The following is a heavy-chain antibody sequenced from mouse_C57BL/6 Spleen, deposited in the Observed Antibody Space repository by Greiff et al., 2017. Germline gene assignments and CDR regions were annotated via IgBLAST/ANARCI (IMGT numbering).Heavy chain of an antibody. Sequence: QVQLQQPGTELVKPGASVKLSCKASGYTFTSYWMHWVKQRPGQGLEWIGNINPRNGGTNYNEKFKSKATLTVDKSSSTAYMQLSSLTSEDSAVYYCAREGALYWYFDVWGTGTTVTVSS. CDR3: AREGALYWYFDV. V-gene: IGHV1-53*01. CDR2: INPRNGGT. CDR1: GYTFTSYW. D-gene: IGHD3-1*01. J-gene: IGHJ1*03.